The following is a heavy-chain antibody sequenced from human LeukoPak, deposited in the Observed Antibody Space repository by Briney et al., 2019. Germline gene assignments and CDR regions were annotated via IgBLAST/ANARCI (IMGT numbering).Heavy chain of an antibody. CDR3: AISEDTAMERADY. CDR1: GFTFSSSA. Sequence: PGGSLRLSCAASGFTFSSSAMSWVRQAPGKGLEWVSAISNNGGYTYYADSVQGRFTISRDNSKNTLYLQMNSLRAEDTAVYYCAISEDTAMERADYWGQGTLVTVSS. J-gene: IGHJ4*02. CDR2: ISNNGGYT. V-gene: IGHV3-23*01. D-gene: IGHD5-18*01.